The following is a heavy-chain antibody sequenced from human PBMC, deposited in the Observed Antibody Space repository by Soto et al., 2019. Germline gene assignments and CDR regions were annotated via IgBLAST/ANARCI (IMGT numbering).Heavy chain of an antibody. CDR2: IYYSGST. CDR1: GGSISSYY. J-gene: IGHJ4*02. V-gene: IGHV4-59*01. D-gene: IGHD2-2*01. CDR3: ARSIVVVTAALYYFDY. Sequence: SETLSLTCTVSGGSISSYYWSWIRQPPGKGLEWIGYIYYSGSTNYNPSLKSRVTISVDTSKNQFSLKLSSVTAADTAVYYCARSIVVVTAALYYFDYWGQGTLVTVS.